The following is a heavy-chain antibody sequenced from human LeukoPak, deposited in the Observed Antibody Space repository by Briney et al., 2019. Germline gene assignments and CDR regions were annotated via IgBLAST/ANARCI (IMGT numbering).Heavy chain of an antibody. CDR3: AKENVLVWFGEFISPDY. D-gene: IGHD3-10*01. V-gene: IGHV3-23*01. CDR2: ISGSGGST. Sequence: GGSLRLSCAASGFTFSSYGMGWVRQAPGKGLEWVSAISGSGGSTYYADSVKGRFTISRDNSKNTLYLQMNSLRAEDTAVYYCAKENVLVWFGEFISPDYWGQGTLVTVSS. J-gene: IGHJ4*02. CDR1: GFTFSSYG.